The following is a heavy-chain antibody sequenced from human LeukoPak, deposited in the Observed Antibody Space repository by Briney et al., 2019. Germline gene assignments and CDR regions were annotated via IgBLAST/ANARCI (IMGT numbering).Heavy chain of an antibody. J-gene: IGHJ5*02. D-gene: IGHD2-2*01. CDR2: INPNSGGT. Sequence: ASVKVSCKASGYTFTGYYMHWVRQAPGQGLEWMGWINPNSGGTNYAQKFQGRVTMTRDTSISTAYMELSSLRSEDTAVYYCARGYCSSTSCYQDWFDPWGQGTLVTVSS. V-gene: IGHV1-2*02. CDR1: GYTFTGYY. CDR3: ARGYCSSTSCYQDWFDP.